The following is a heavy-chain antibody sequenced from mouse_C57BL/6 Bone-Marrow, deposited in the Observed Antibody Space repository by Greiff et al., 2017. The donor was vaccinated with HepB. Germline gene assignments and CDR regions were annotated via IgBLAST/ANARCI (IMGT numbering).Heavy chain of an antibody. D-gene: IGHD2-4*01. CDR2: IDPSDSYT. Sequence: QVQLQQSGAELVKPGASVKLSCKASGYNFTSYSMQWVKQRPGQGLEWIGKIDPSDSYTKSNQKFKDKANLTVDTSSSTAYMQLSSLSSEDSAVYYCSRYYDYYWGQGTTLTVSS. J-gene: IGHJ2*01. CDR3: SRYYDYY. CDR1: GYNFTSYS. V-gene: IGHV1-50*01.